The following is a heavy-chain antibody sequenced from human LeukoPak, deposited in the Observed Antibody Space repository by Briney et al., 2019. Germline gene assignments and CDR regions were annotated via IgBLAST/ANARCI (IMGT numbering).Heavy chain of an antibody. J-gene: IGHJ2*01. CDR2: IYASGNT. CDR1: GGSISSYY. V-gene: IGHV4-4*07. CDR3: VRSGGYCGYTTCHVDYFDL. Sequence: PSETLSLTCTVSGGSISSYYRSWVRQPAGKGLEWIGRIYASGNTNYNPSLKGRVTMTVDTSKNQFSLNLSSVTAADTAVYYCVRSGGYCGYTTCHVDYFDLWGRGTLVTVSS. D-gene: IGHD2-2*01.